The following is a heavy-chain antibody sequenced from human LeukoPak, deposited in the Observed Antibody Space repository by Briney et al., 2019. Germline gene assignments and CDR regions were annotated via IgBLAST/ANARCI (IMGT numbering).Heavy chain of an antibody. Sequence: PGGSLRLSCAASGFAFSSYGMSWVRQAPGKGLEWVSTISGGTTGTYYADSVKGRSTVSRDNSKNTLFLQMNSLRADDTAVYYCAKDRVAKSRSSPGDYWGQGTLVTVSS. D-gene: IGHD3-10*01. V-gene: IGHV3-23*01. CDR3: AKDRVAKSRSSPGDY. CDR2: ISGGTTGT. J-gene: IGHJ4*02. CDR1: GFAFSSYG.